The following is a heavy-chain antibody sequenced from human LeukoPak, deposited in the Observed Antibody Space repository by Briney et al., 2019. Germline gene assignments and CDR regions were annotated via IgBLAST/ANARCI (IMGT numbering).Heavy chain of an antibody. V-gene: IGHV3-7*05. CDR2: IKQDGSEK. CDR1: GFTFSSYA. J-gene: IGHJ4*02. D-gene: IGHD3-22*01. CDR3: ARDVGYGSSGYYPYYFDY. Sequence: GGSLRLSCAASGFTFSSYAMSWVRQAPGKGLEWVANIKQDGSEKYYVDSVQGRFTISRDNAKNLLYLQMDSLRAEDTAVYYCARDVGYGSSGYYPYYFDYWGQGTLGTVSS.